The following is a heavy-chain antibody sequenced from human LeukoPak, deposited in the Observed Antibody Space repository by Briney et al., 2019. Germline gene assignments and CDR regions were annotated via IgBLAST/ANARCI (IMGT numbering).Heavy chain of an antibody. CDR2: IYYSGST. J-gene: IGHJ4*02. D-gene: IGHD6-6*01. V-gene: IGHV4-28*06. Sequence: PSDTLSLTCAVSGYSISSTNWWGWIRQPPGKGLEWIGYIYYSGSTNYNPSLKSRVTMSVDTSKNQFSLQLRSVTALDTAVYFCARHLTSYYFDYWGQGTLVTVSS. CDR3: ARHLTSYYFDY. CDR1: GYSISSTNW.